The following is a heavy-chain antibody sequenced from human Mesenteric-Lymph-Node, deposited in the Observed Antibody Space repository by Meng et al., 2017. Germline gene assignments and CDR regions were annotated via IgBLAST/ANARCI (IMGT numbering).Heavy chain of an antibody. J-gene: IGHJ5*02. CDR3: ASRYNWNDDNWFDP. Sequence: SETLSLTCTVSGGSISSGSYYWSWIRQPAGKGLEWIGRIYTSGSTNYNPSLKSRVTISVDTSKNQFSLKLSSVTAADTAVYYCASRYNWNDDNWFDPWGQGTLVTVSS. V-gene: IGHV4-61*02. CDR1: GGSISSGSYY. D-gene: IGHD1-20*01. CDR2: IYTSGST.